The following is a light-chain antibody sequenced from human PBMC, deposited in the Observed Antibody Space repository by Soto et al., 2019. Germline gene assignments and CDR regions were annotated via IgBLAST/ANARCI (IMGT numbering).Light chain of an antibody. J-gene: IGKJ4*01. V-gene: IGKV3-15*01. CDR2: GAS. CDR1: QSVSNN. Sequence: EIVTTQSPATLSVSPGERATLSCRASQSVSNNLAWYQQKPGQVPRLLIYGASTRATGIPARFSGSGSGTEFTLTLSRLQSEDFAIYYCQQYNNWPLTFGGGTKVEIK. CDR3: QQYNNWPLT.